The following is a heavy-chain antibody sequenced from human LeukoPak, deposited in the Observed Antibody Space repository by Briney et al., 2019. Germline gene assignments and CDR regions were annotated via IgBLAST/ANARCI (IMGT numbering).Heavy chain of an antibody. J-gene: IGHJ4*02. Sequence: GGSLRLSCAASGFTFSDHAMHWVRQAPGKGLEWVSAVGIAADTFYPDSVKGRFTISRDNSKNTLYLQMNSLRAEDTAVYYCAKARDYGGKVYYFDYWGQGTLVTVSS. CDR2: VGIAADT. D-gene: IGHD4-23*01. V-gene: IGHV3-13*01. CDR1: GFTFSDHA. CDR3: AKARDYGGKVYYFDY.